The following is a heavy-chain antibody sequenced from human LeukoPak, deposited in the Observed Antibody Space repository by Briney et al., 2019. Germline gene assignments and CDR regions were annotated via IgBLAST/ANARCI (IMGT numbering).Heavy chain of an antibody. CDR1: GGSISSYY. D-gene: IGHD1-1*01. V-gene: IGHV4-59*01. Sequence: SETLSLTCTVSGGSISSYYWSWIRQPPGKGLEWIGYIYYSGSTNYNPSLKSRVTISVDTSKNQFSLKPSSVTAADTAVYYCARGGYLFDYWGQGTLVTVSS. CDR2: IYYSGST. J-gene: IGHJ4*02. CDR3: ARGGYLFDY.